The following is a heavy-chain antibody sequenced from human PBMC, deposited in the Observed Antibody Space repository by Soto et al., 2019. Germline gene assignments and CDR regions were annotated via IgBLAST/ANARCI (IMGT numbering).Heavy chain of an antibody. J-gene: IGHJ4*02. V-gene: IGHV1-69*01. D-gene: IGHD2-21*02. Sequence: QVQLVQSGAEVKKPGSSVKVSCKASGGTFSSYAISWVRQAPGQGLEWMEGIIPIFGIANYAQKFQGRVTITADESTSAAYMELSSLRSEDTAVYYCARDRLDVVVTAPQYYFDYWGQGTLVTVSS. CDR3: ARDRLDVVVTAPQYYFDY. CDR2: IIPIFGIA. CDR1: GGTFSSYA.